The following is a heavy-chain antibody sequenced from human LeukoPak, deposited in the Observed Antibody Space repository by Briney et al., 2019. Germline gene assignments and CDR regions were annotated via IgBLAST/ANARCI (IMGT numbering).Heavy chain of an antibody. CDR2: INWNGGST. D-gene: IGHD4-23*01. J-gene: IGHJ4*02. Sequence: GGSLRLSCAASGFTFDDYGMSWVRQAPGKGLEWVSGINWNGGSTGYADSVKGRFTISRDNAKNSLYLQMNSLRAEDTALYYCARDSDYGGNSLPLNYWGQGTLVTVSS. V-gene: IGHV3-20*04. CDR3: ARDSDYGGNSLPLNY. CDR1: GFTFDDYG.